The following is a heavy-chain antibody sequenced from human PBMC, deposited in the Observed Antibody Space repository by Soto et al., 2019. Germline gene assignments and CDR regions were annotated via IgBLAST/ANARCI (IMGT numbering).Heavy chain of an antibody. CDR2: IYYSGST. CDR1: GGSISSGGYY. J-gene: IGHJ4*02. V-gene: IGHV4-31*03. CDR3: ARDRAGALYFDY. Sequence: QVQLQESGPGLVKPSQTLSLTCTVSGGSISSGGYYWSWIRQHPGKGLEWIGYIYYSGSTYYNPSLKSRVTISVDTSKSQVSLKLSSVTAADTAVYYCARDRAGALYFDYWGQGTLVTVSS. D-gene: IGHD6-13*01.